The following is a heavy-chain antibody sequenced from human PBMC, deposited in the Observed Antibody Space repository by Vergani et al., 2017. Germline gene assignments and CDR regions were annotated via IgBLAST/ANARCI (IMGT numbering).Heavy chain of an antibody. J-gene: IGHJ3*02. D-gene: IGHD3-3*01. CDR3: ARDVEGQQRITIFGVVIRQSNDAFDI. CDR1: GFTFSSYW. CDR2: INSDGSST. V-gene: IGHV3-74*01. Sequence: VQLVESGGGVVQPGGSLRLSCAASGFTFSSYWMHWVRQAPGKGLVWVSRINSDGSSTSYADSVKGRFTISRDNAKNTLYLQMNSLRAEDTAVYYCARDVEGQQRITIFGVVIRQSNDAFDIGRQGTMVTVSS.